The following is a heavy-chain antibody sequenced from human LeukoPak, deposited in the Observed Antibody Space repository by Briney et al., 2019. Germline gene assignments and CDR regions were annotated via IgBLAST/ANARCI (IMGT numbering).Heavy chain of an antibody. V-gene: IGHV4-4*09. J-gene: IGHJ5*02. D-gene: IGHD6-13*01. Sequence: SETLSLTCTVSRGSISSYYWSWIRQPPGKGLEWIGYIYTSGSTNYNPSLKSRVTISVDTSKNQFSLKLSSVSAADTAVYYCARRGIAAAGKTSEPWGHGTLVTVSS. CDR2: IYTSGST. CDR3: ARRGIAAAGKTSEP. CDR1: RGSISSYY.